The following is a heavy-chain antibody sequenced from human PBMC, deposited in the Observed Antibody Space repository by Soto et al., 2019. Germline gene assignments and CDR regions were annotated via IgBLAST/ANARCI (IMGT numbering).Heavy chain of an antibody. Sequence: QVQLQESGPGLVKPSQTLSLTCSVSGGSFSSDSFIWSWVRQFPGKGLEWIGYINYSGTTYYNPSLRSRINMSVDTSKNQFTLNLSSVTAADTAVYYCARDHKWDGMDGWGQGTTVTVSS. D-gene: IGHD1-26*01. CDR1: GGSFSSDSFI. J-gene: IGHJ6*02. V-gene: IGHV4-31*03. CDR3: ARDHKWDGMDG. CDR2: INYSGTT.